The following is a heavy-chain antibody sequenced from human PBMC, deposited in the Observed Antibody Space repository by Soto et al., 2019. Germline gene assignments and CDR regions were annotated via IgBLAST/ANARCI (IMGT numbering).Heavy chain of an antibody. CDR1: GFTSSSYV. CDR3: AKSILTGPGYYYGMDV. Sequence: GGSLRLSCAASGFTSSSYVMSWVRQAPGKGLEWVSAISGSGGSTSYPDSVKGRFTISRDNSKNTLYLQMNSLRAEDTALYYCAKSILTGPGYYYGMDVWGQGTTVTVSS. D-gene: IGHD3-9*01. CDR2: ISGSGGST. J-gene: IGHJ6*02. V-gene: IGHV3-23*01.